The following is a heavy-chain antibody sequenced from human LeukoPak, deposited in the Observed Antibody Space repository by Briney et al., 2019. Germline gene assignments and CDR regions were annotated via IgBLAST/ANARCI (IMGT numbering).Heavy chain of an antibody. CDR2: ISSSSSTI. CDR3: ARDPYYYDSSGYYSPYFDY. Sequence: GGSLRLSCAASGFTFSSYSMNWVRQAPGKGLEWVSYISSSSSTIYYADSVKGRFTISRDNAKNSLYLQMNSLRAEDTAVYYCARDPYYYDSSGYYSPYFDYWGQGTLVTVSS. CDR1: GFTFSSYS. V-gene: IGHV3-48*01. J-gene: IGHJ4*02. D-gene: IGHD3-22*01.